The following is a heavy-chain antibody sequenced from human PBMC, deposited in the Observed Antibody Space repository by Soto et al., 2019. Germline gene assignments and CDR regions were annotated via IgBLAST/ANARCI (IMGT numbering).Heavy chain of an antibody. D-gene: IGHD5-18*01. CDR3: AREATAMVYPADNAFDI. V-gene: IGHV1-2*04. CDR2: INPNSGGT. J-gene: IGHJ3*02. CDR1: GYTFTGYY. Sequence: ASVKVSCKASGYTFTGYYMHWVRQAPGQGLEWMGWINPNSGGTNYAQKFQGWVTMTRDTSISTAYMELSRLRSDDTAVYYCAREATAMVYPADNAFDIWGKGTMVTV.